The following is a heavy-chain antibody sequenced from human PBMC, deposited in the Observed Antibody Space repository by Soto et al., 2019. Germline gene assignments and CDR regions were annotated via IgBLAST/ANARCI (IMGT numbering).Heavy chain of an antibody. J-gene: IGHJ4*02. V-gene: IGHV1-3*01. CDR3: ERVPGGQYDY. Sequence: ASVKVSCKASGYTFTSYAMHWVRQAPGQRLEWMGWINAGNGNTKYSQKFQGRVTITRDTSASTAYMELRSMRSEDTAVYYCERVPGGQYDYWGQGTLVTVSS. CDR2: INAGNGNT. D-gene: IGHD2-15*01. CDR1: GYTFTSYA.